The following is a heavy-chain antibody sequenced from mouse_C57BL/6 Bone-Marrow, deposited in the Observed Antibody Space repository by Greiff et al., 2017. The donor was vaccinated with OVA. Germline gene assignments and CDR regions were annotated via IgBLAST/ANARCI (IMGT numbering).Heavy chain of an antibody. J-gene: IGHJ3*01. Sequence: QVQLQQPGAELVRPGSSVKLSCKASGYTFTSYWMDCVKQRPGQGLEWIGNIYPSDSETHYNQKFKDKATLTVDKSSSTAYMQLSSLTSEDSAVYYCARSPTGTWFAYWGQGTLVTVSA. D-gene: IGHD4-1*02. V-gene: IGHV1-61*01. CDR1: GYTFTSYW. CDR2: IYPSDSET. CDR3: ARSPTGTWFAY.